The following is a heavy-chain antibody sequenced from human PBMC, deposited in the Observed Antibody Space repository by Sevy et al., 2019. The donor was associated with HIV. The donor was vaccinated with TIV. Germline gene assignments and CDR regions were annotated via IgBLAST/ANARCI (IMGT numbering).Heavy chain of an antibody. J-gene: IGHJ4*02. V-gene: IGHV1-8*01. CDR3: ARRRGFGELLGLGY. CDR1: GYTFTTYD. CDR2: MNPSRGNT. Sequence: ASEKFSCRTSGYTFTTYDINWVRQATGQGLEWMGWMNPSRGNTGSAQKFQGRLTMTRDTSTSTAYMELSSLESQDTAVYYCARRRGFGELLGLGYWGQGTLVTVSS. D-gene: IGHD3-10*01.